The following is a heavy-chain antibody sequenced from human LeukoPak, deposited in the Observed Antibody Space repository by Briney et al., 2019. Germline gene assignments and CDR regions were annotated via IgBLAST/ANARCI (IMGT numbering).Heavy chain of an antibody. Sequence: AAVKVSCKACGYTFTISGIRGVPQAPGQRRECMWWINAYKGNTNYAQNLQSRDTMTTDTSPSTHYMELRTLRSDDTALYYSARIAAAGTFFDYWGQGTLVTVSS. D-gene: IGHD6-13*01. V-gene: IGHV1-18*01. CDR1: GYTFTISG. J-gene: IGHJ4*02. CDR2: INAYKGNT. CDR3: ARIAAAGTFFDY.